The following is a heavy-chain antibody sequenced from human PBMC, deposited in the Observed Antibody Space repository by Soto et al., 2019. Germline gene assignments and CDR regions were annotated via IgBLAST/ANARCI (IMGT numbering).Heavy chain of an antibody. J-gene: IGHJ6*02. D-gene: IGHD6-13*01. V-gene: IGHV3-48*02. CDR3: ARGGGIIAAADYYYYGMDV. Sequence: GGSLRLSCAASGFTFSSYSMNWVRQAPGKGLEWVSYISSSGSTIYYADSVKGRFTISRDNAKNSLYLQMNSLRDEDTAVYYCARGGGIIAAADYYYYGMDVWGQGTTVTVSS. CDR2: ISSSGSTI. CDR1: GFTFSSYS.